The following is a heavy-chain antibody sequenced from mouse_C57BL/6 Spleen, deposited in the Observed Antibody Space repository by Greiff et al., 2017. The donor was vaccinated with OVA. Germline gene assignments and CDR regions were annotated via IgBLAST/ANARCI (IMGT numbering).Heavy chain of an antibody. CDR1: GYTFTSYW. V-gene: IGHV1-61*01. CDR2: IYPSDSET. D-gene: IGHD1-1*01. Sequence: QVQLQQSGAELVRPGSSVKLSCKASGYTFTSYWMDWVKQRPGQGLEWIGNIYPSDSETHYNQKFKDKATLTVDKSSSTAYMQLSSLTSEDSAVYYCALYGSYYFDYWGQGTTLTVSA. CDR3: ALYGSYYFDY. J-gene: IGHJ2*01.